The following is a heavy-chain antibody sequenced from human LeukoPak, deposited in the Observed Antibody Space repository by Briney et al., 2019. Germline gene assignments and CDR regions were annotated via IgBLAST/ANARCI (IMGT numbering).Heavy chain of an antibody. CDR3: ARSYGDFIFDY. D-gene: IGHD4-17*01. J-gene: IGHJ4*02. V-gene: IGHV4-39*01. CDR2: IYYSGST. Sequence: SETQSLTCTVSGGSISSSSYYWGWIRQPPGKGLEWIGSIYYSGSTYYNPSLKSRVTISVDTSKNQFSLKLSSVTAADTAVYYCARSYGDFIFDYWGQGTLVTVSS. CDR1: GGSISSSSYY.